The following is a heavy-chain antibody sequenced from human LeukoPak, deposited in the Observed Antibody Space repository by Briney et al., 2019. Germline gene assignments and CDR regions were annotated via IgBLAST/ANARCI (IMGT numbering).Heavy chain of an antibody. CDR2: IIPIFGTA. CDR1: GGTFSSYA. V-gene: IGHV1-69*13. J-gene: IGHJ4*02. D-gene: IGHD2-2*01. Sequence: GASVKVSCKASGGTFSSYAISWVRQAPGQGLEWMGGIIPIFGTANYAQKFQGRVTITADESTSTAYMELSSLRSEDTAVYYCARRGQTKYCSSTSCYEGVDYWGQGTLVTVSS. CDR3: ARRGQTKYCSSTSCYEGVDY.